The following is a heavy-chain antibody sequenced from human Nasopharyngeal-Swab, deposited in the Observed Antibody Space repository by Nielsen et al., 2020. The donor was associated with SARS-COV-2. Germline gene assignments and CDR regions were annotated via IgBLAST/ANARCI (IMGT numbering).Heavy chain of an antibody. D-gene: IGHD4-17*01. CDR3: ARAATVSYAFDI. J-gene: IGHJ3*02. Sequence: ASVKVSCKASGGTFSSYAISWVRQAPGQGLEWMGWISAYNGNTNYAQKFQGRVTMTRDTSTSTVYMELSSLRSEDTAVYYCARAATVSYAFDIWGQGTMVTVSS. V-gene: IGHV1-18*01. CDR1: GGTFSSYA. CDR2: ISAYNGNT.